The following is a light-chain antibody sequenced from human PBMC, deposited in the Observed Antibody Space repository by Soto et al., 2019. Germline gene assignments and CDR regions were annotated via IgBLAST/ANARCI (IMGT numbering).Light chain of an antibody. Sequence: QSVLTQPASMSGSPGQSITISCTGTSSDVGGYNYVSWYQQHPGKAPNLMIFEVTNRPSGVSNRFSGSKSGNTASLTIFGLQAEDEADYYCSSFTSSSTDVFGTGTKVTVL. CDR1: SSDVGGYNY. V-gene: IGLV2-14*01. CDR2: EVT. CDR3: SSFTSSSTDV. J-gene: IGLJ1*01.